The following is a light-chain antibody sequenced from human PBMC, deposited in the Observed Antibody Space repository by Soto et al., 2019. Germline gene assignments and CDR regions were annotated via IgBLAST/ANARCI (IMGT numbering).Light chain of an antibody. Sequence: IVMTQSPATLSVSPGERATLSCRASQSVSINLAWYQQKPGQAPRLLIYDASNRATGIPARFSGSGSGTDFTLTIGSLEPEDFAVYYCQQRSNWPAFGQGTRLEI. V-gene: IGKV3-11*01. J-gene: IGKJ5*01. CDR1: QSVSIN. CDR2: DAS. CDR3: QQRSNWPA.